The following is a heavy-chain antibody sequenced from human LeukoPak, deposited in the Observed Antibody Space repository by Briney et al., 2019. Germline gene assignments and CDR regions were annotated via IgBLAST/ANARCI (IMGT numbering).Heavy chain of an antibody. CDR3: ARDRSMSGWYIDL. Sequence: PGGSLRLSCAVSGITLSNYGMTWVRQAPGKGLEWVAGISDTGGRTNYADSVQGRFTISRDNSKNTLYLQVNSLRAEDTAVYYCARDRSMSGWYIDLWGRGTLVTVSS. D-gene: IGHD2/OR15-2a*01. CDR2: ISDTGGRT. V-gene: IGHV3-23*01. J-gene: IGHJ2*01. CDR1: GITLSNYG.